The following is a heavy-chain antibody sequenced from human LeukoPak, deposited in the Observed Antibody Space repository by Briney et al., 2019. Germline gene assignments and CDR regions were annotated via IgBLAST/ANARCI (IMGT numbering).Heavy chain of an antibody. CDR1: GGSFSGYY. V-gene: IGHV4-59*01. D-gene: IGHD7-27*01. Sequence: SETLSLTCAVYGGSFSGYYWSWIRQPPGKGLEWIGYIYYSGSTNYNPSLKSRVTISVDTSKNQFSLKLSSVTAADTAVYYCARELLGYGMDVWGQGTTVTVSS. CDR2: IYYSGST. CDR3: ARELLGYGMDV. J-gene: IGHJ6*02.